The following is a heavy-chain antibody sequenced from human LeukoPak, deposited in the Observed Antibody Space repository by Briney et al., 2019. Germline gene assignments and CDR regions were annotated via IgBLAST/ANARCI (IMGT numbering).Heavy chain of an antibody. D-gene: IGHD6-6*01. V-gene: IGHV1-8*01. CDR2: MNPNSGNT. Sequence: ASVKVSCKSSVYTFTSYDINWVRQATGQGLEGMECMNPNSGNTGYAQKFQGRVTMTRNTSISTAYMELSSLRSEDTAVYYCARVYRQLRPYCFDYWGQGTLVTVSS. CDR1: VYTFTSYD. CDR3: ARVYRQLRPYCFDY. J-gene: IGHJ4*02.